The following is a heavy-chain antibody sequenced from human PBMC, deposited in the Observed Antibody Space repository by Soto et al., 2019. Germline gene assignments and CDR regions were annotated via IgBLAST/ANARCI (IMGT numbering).Heavy chain of an antibody. Sequence: QVQLVQSGAEVKKPGSSVKVSCKASGGTFSSYTISWVRQAPGQGLEWMGRIIPILGIANYAQKFQGRVTITADKSTSTAYRELSSLRSEDTAVYYCARDRTVTRGGGVDYWGQGTLVTVSS. V-gene: IGHV1-69*08. CDR2: IIPILGIA. CDR1: GGTFSSYT. CDR3: ARDRTVTRGGGVDY. J-gene: IGHJ4*02. D-gene: IGHD4-4*01.